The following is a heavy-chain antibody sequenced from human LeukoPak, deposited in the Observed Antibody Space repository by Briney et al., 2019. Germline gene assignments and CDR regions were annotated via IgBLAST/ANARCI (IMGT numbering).Heavy chain of an antibody. CDR3: ARMTRSPGAVAGLFDY. CDR2: IYYSRST. J-gene: IGHJ4*02. D-gene: IGHD6-19*01. CDR1: GGSISGYY. Sequence: SETLSLTCTVSGGSISGYYWSWIRQPPGKGLEWIGYIYYSRSTNYNPSLKSRVTISVDTSKNQFSLKLNSVTAADTALYYCARMTRSPGAVAGLFDYWGQGTLVTVSS. V-gene: IGHV4-59*01.